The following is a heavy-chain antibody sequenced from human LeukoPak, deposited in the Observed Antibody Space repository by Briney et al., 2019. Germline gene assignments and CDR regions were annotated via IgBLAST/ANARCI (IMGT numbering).Heavy chain of an antibody. Sequence: TGGSLRLSCAASGFTFSIYAMSWVRQAPGKGLEWVSAISGSGGTAYYADSVKGRFTVSRDNAKNTLNLQMNSLRAEDTAVYYCGRPYYCDSSANYNWFDPWGQGTLVTVSS. CDR1: GFTFSIYA. CDR2: ISGSGGTA. D-gene: IGHD3-22*01. CDR3: GRPYYCDSSANYNWFDP. J-gene: IGHJ5*02. V-gene: IGHV3-23*01.